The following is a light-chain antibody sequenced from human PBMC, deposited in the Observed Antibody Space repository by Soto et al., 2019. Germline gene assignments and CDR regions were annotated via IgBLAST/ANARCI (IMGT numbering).Light chain of an antibody. Sequence: EIVLTQSPGTLSLSPGKRATLSCRASQSVSSSYLAWYQQKPGQAPRPLIYGASSRAIGIPDRFSGSGSGTDFTLTISRLEPEDFAVYYCQQYGSSPWTFGQGTKVDIK. J-gene: IGKJ1*01. CDR1: QSVSSSY. CDR3: QQYGSSPWT. CDR2: GAS. V-gene: IGKV3-20*01.